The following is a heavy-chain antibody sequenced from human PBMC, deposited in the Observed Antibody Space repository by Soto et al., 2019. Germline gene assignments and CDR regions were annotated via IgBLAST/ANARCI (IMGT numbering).Heavy chain of an antibody. D-gene: IGHD3-3*01. CDR3: AREIQGYYDFRSGYHYYYYGMDV. V-gene: IGHV3-30*03. Sequence: PGGSLRLSCAASGFTFSSYGMHWVRQAPGKGLEWVAVISYDGSNKYYADSVKGRFTISRDNSKNTLYLQMNSLRAEDTAVYYCAREIQGYYDFRSGYHYYYYGMDVWGQGTTVTVSS. CDR2: ISYDGSNK. J-gene: IGHJ6*02. CDR1: GFTFSSYG.